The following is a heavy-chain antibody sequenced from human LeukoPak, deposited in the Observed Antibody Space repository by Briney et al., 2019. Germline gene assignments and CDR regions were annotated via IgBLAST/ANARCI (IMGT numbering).Heavy chain of an antibody. CDR3: ARPMPSYGSGSYGFDY. Sequence: PSETLSLTCAVYGGSFSGYYWSWIRQPPGKGLEWIGEIDPYGGSNYNPSLKSRVTISVDTSKNQFSLKLSSVTAADTAVYYCARPMPSYGSGSYGFDYWGQGTLVTVSS. J-gene: IGHJ4*02. D-gene: IGHD3-10*01. V-gene: IGHV4-34*01. CDR1: GGSFSGYY. CDR2: IDPYGGS.